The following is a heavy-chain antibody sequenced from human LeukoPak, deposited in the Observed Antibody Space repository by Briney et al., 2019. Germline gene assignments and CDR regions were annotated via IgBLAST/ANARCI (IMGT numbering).Heavy chain of an antibody. CDR3: ARGGKWLYYFDY. Sequence: PSETLSLTCTVSGGSISSIGYYWAWIRQPPGKGLEWIGSMYYTGSTYYNPSLKSRVTISVDTSKNQFSLKVSSVTAADTAVYYCARGGKWLYYFDYWGQGTLVTVSS. J-gene: IGHJ4*02. CDR1: GGSISSIGYY. V-gene: IGHV4-39*07. CDR2: MYYTGST. D-gene: IGHD6-19*01.